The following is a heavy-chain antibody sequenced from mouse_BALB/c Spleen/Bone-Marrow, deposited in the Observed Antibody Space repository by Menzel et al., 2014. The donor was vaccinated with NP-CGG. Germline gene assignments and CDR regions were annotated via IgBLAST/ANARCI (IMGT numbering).Heavy chain of an antibody. J-gene: IGHJ3*01. D-gene: IGHD1-1*01. CDR3: ARHGDYYGSSLFAY. Sequence: EVKLMESGGGLVQPGESLKLSCESNEYEFPSHDMSWVRKTPEKRLELVAAINSDGGSTYYPDTMGRRFIISRDNSKKTLYLQMSSLRSEDTAFYYCARHGDYYGSSLFAYWGQGTLVTVSA. CDR1: EYEFPSHD. CDR2: INSDGGST. V-gene: IGHV5-2*01.